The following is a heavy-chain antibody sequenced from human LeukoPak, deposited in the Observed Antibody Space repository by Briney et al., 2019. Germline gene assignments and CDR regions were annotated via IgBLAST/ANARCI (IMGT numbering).Heavy chain of an antibody. CDR2: IYTSGST. Sequence: PSETLSLTCSVSGDSISGFYWSWIRQPAGKGLEWIGRIYTSGSTNYNPSLKSRVTMSVDTSQNQFSLKLSSVTAADTAVYYCAKGLERESRLDSWGQGTLVTVSS. V-gene: IGHV4-4*07. D-gene: IGHD1-1*01. J-gene: IGHJ4*02. CDR1: GDSISGFY. CDR3: AKGLERESRLDS.